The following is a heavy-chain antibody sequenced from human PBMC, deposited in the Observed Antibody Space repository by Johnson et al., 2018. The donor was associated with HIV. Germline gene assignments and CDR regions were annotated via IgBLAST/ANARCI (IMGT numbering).Heavy chain of an antibody. CDR3: ARATRLHYDILTGYFSDAFDI. CDR1: GFTFSSYD. J-gene: IGHJ3*02. CDR2: IGTVGAT. V-gene: IGHV3-13*01. D-gene: IGHD3-9*01. Sequence: VQLVESGGGLVQPGGSLRLSCAASGFTFSSYDMHWVRQATGTGLEWVSIIGTVGATYYSDSVQGRFTISRENANNSLYLQTNSLRAGDTGVYYCARATRLHYDILTGYFSDAFDIWGQGTVVTVSS.